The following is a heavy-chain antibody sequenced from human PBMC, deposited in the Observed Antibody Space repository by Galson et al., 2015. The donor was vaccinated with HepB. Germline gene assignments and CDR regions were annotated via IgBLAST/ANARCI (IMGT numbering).Heavy chain of an antibody. J-gene: IGHJ4*02. V-gene: IGHV3-23*01. CDR1: GFSSNTYA. CDR2: ISFNGGST. CDR3: AKVLLRNTGSPYYFDS. D-gene: IGHD1-14*01. Sequence: SLRLSCAASGFSSNTYAMSWVRQAPGKGLEWVSGISFNGGSTYYSDSVKGRLTISRDNFRNTLYLEINSLRVEDTAVYYCAKVLLRNTGSPYYFDSWGQGTLVTVSS.